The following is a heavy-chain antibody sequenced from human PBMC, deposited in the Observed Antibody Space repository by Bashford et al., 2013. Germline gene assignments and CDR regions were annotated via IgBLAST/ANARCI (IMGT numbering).Heavy chain of an antibody. Sequence: GGSLRLSCAASGFTFSDYYMSWIRQAPGKGLEWVSYISSSSTYTNDADSVKGRFTISRDNSKNTLYLQMNSLRAEDTAVYYCAKDPREQCSSTSCYARNRFDPWGQGTPVTVSS. CDR2: ISSSSTYT. V-gene: IGHV3-11*05. J-gene: IGHJ5*02. D-gene: IGHD2-2*01. CDR3: AKDPREQCSSTSCYARNRFDP. CDR1: GFTFSDYY.